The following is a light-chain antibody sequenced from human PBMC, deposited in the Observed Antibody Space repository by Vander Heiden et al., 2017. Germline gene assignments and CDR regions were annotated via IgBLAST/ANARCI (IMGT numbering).Light chain of an antibody. CDR3: QQSYSTPLT. Sequence: IQMTQSPSSLYASLGDRVTITCRASQSISGYLNWYQQKPGKAPKFLIYAASSLQSGVPSRFSGSGSGTDFTLTISSLQPEDFATYYCQQSYSTPLTFGGGTKVEIK. V-gene: IGKV1-39*01. CDR2: AAS. J-gene: IGKJ4*01. CDR1: QSISGY.